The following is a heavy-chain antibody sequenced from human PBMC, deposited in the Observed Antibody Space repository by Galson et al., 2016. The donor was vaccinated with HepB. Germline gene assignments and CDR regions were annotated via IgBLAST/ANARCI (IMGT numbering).Heavy chain of an antibody. CDR2: IKQDGSEE. Sequence: LRLSCAASGFTFSRYWMTWVRQAPGKGLEWVANIKQDGSEEYYVDSVKGRFTVSRDNAKNSLSLQMNSLRAEDTAVYYCARSYGLASYYSVPFYWGQGTLVTVSS. CDR1: GFTFSRYW. J-gene: IGHJ4*02. V-gene: IGHV3-7*03. D-gene: IGHD3-10*01. CDR3: ARSYGLASYYSVPFY.